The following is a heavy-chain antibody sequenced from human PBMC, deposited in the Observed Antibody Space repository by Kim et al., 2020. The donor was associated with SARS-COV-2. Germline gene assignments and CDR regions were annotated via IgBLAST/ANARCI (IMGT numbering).Heavy chain of an antibody. D-gene: IGHD6-19*01. CDR2: IYYSGST. J-gene: IGHJ4*02. CDR1: GGSISSSSYY. V-gene: IGHV4-39*01. Sequence: SETLSLTCTVSGGSISSSSYYWGWIRQPPGKGLEWIGSIYYSGSTYYNPSLKSRVTISVYTSKNQFSLKLSSVTAADTAVYYCASYSSGWVSLDYWGQGTLVTVSS. CDR3: ASYSSGWVSLDY.